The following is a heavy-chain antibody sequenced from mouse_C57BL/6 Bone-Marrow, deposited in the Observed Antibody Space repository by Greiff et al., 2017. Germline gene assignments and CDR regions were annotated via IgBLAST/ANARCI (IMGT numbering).Heavy chain of an antibody. CDR2: IYPRSGNT. V-gene: IGHV1-81*01. Sequence: QVQLQQSGAELARPGASVKLSCKASGYTFTSYGISWVKQRTGQGLEWIGEIYPRSGNTYYNEKFKGKATLTADKSSSTAYMELRSLTSEDTAVYFCAREGGSETMDYWGQGTSVTVSA. J-gene: IGHJ4*01. D-gene: IGHD1-1*02. CDR3: AREGGSETMDY. CDR1: GYTFTSYG.